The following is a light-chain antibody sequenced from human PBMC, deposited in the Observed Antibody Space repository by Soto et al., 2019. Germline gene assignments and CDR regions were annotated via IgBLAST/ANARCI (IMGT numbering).Light chain of an antibody. CDR3: QQSYSTPPRT. J-gene: IGKJ1*01. CDR1: QSISSY. Sequence: DIQMTQSPSSLSASVGDRVTITCRASQSISSYLNWYQQKPGKAPKLLIYAASSLQSGVPSRFSGCGSGTYFTLTISSLQPEDFATYYCQQSYSTPPRTFGQGTKVEIK. V-gene: IGKV1-39*01. CDR2: AAS.